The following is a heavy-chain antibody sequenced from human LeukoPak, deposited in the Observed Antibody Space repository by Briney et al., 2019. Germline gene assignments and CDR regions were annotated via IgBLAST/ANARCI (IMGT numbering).Heavy chain of an antibody. J-gene: IGHJ6*02. CDR3: ARDYYGSGSYGMDV. V-gene: IGHV1-18*01. CDR2: ISAYNGNT. Sequence: ASVKVSCKASGYTFTSYGISWVRQAPGQGLEWMGWISAYNGNTNYAQKLQGRVTMTTDTSTSTAYMELRSLRSDDTAVYYCARDYYGSGSYGMDVWGQGTTVTVSS. D-gene: IGHD3-10*01. CDR1: GYTFTSYG.